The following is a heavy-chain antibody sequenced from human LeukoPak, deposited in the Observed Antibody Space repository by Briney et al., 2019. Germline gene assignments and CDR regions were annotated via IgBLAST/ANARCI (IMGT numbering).Heavy chain of an antibody. V-gene: IGHV3-66*01. D-gene: IGHD5-18*01. CDR1: GFPISANF. Sequence: PGGSLRLSCAASGFPISANFMSWVRQAPGKGLEWVSIMYSVGSTFYADSVKGRFTISRDPSKNSLDLQMDSLRVDDTAVYYCARDLSGYSYGFGGDLWGQGTLVTVSS. J-gene: IGHJ4*02. CDR2: MYSVGST. CDR3: ARDLSGYSYGFGGDL.